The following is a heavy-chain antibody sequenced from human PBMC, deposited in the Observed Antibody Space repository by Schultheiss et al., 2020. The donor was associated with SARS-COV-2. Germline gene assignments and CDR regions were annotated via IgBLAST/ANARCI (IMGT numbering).Heavy chain of an antibody. V-gene: IGHV1-69*04. CDR1: GYTLTDYG. Sequence: SVKVSCKASGYTLTDYGISWVRQAPGQGLEWMGRIIPILDIANYAQKFQGRVTITADKSTSTAYMELRSLTSDDTAVYYCARILTSASTRVDYWGQGTLVTVSS. J-gene: IGHJ4*02. CDR3: ARILTSASTRVDY. D-gene: IGHD2/OR15-2a*01. CDR2: IIPILDIA.